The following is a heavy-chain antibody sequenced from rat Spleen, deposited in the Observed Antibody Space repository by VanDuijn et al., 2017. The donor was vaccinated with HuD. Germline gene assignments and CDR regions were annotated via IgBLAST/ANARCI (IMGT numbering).Heavy chain of an antibody. CDR2: IWNIGGT. J-gene: IGHJ3*01. D-gene: IGHD4-6*01. CDR3: ARDENGYLYTWFAY. Sequence: QVQLKESGPGLVQPSQTLSLTCTVAGFSLTSYNVHWVRQPPGKGLEWMGVIWNIGGTRLNPALKSRLSISKDTSKSHVFLKMDSLQTEDTATYYCARDENGYLYTWFAYWGQGTLVTVSS. CDR1: GFSLTSYN. V-gene: IGHV2-41*01.